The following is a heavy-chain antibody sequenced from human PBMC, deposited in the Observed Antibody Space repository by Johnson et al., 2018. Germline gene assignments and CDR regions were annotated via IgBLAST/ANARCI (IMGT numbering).Heavy chain of an antibody. CDR1: GFTVSSNY. Sequence: VQLVESGGGLVQPGGSLRLSCAASGFTVSSNYMTWVRQAPGKGLEWVSSIYSVNSTYYAESVKGRFTISRDNSKNSLYLQMNSLRAEDRALYYCAKGDRAAAGHDAFDIWGQGTMVTVSS. D-gene: IGHD6-13*01. V-gene: IGHV3-66*02. CDR2: IYSVNST. CDR3: AKGDRAAAGHDAFDI. J-gene: IGHJ3*02.